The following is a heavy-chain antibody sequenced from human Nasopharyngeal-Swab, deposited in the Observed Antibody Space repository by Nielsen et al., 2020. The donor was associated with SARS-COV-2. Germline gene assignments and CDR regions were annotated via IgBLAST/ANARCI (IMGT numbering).Heavy chain of an antibody. CDR2: IYSGGST. Sequence: GGSLRLSCAASGFTFSSYAMHWVRQAPGKGLEWVSVIYSGGSTYYADSVKGRFTISRDNSKNTLYLQMNSLRAEDTAVHYCARVAAGGFDWYSRYYGMDVWGQGTTVTVSS. V-gene: IGHV3-53*01. J-gene: IGHJ6*02. CDR1: GFTFSSYA. CDR3: ARVAAGGFDWYSRYYGMDV. D-gene: IGHD3-9*01.